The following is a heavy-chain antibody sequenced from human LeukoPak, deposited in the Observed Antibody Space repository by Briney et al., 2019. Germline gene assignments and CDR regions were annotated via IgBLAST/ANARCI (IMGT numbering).Heavy chain of an antibody. Sequence: ASVKVSCKASGYTFTGYYMHWVRQAPGQGLEWMGIINPSGGSTSYAQKFQGRVTMTRDTSTSTVYMELSSLRSEDTAVYYCARATMTLVEDYWGQGTLVTVSS. J-gene: IGHJ4*02. V-gene: IGHV1-46*01. D-gene: IGHD3-22*01. CDR3: ARATMTLVEDY. CDR1: GYTFTGYY. CDR2: INPSGGST.